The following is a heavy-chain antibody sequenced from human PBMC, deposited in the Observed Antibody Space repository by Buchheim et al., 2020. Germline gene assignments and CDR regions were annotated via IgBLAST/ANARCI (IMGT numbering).Heavy chain of an antibody. CDR1: GYSFTSYW. J-gene: IGHJ5*02. Sequence: EVQLVQSGAEVKKPGESLRISCKGSGYSFTSYWISWVRQMPGKGLEWMGRIDPSDSYTNYSPSFQGHVTIPADKSITPAYPQWSSLKASDTAMYYCARTPPHYDSSGYYLNWFDPWGQGTL. D-gene: IGHD3-22*01. CDR2: IDPSDSYT. CDR3: ARTPPHYDSSGYYLNWFDP. V-gene: IGHV5-10-1*03.